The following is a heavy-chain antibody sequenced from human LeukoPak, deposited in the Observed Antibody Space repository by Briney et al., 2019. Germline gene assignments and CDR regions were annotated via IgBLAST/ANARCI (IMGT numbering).Heavy chain of an antibody. Sequence: GGSLRLSCAASGFTFSSYAMSWVRQAPGKGLEWVSVISGSGGSTYYADSVKGRFTISRDNSKNTLYLQMSSLRAEDTALYYCAKQGSTVLTANFDYWGQGTLVTVSS. D-gene: IGHD4-23*01. CDR2: ISGSGGST. V-gene: IGHV3-23*01. CDR1: GFTFSSYA. CDR3: AKQGSTVLTANFDY. J-gene: IGHJ4*02.